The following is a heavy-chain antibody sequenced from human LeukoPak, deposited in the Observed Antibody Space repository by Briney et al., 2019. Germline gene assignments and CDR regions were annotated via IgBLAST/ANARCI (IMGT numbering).Heavy chain of an antibody. Sequence: SETLSLTCAVYGGSFSGYYWSWIRQPPGKGLEWIGEINHSGSTNYNPSLKSRVTISVDTSKNQFSLKLSSVTAADTAVYYCARLRMTTVTTEDYYYYGMDVWGQGTTVTVSS. CDR1: GGSFSGYY. J-gene: IGHJ6*02. CDR2: INHSGST. CDR3: ARLRMTTVTTEDYYYYGMDV. D-gene: IGHD4-11*01. V-gene: IGHV4-34*01.